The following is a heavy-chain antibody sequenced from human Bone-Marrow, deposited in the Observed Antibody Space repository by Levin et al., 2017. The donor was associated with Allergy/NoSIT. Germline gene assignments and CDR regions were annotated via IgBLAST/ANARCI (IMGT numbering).Heavy chain of an antibody. D-gene: IGHD2-15*01. CDR1: GYTFTSYA. CDR2: INAGNGNT. Sequence: ASVKVSCKASGYTFTSYAMHWVRQAPGQRLEWMGWINAGNGNTKYSQKFQGRVTITRDTSASTAYMELSSLRSEDTAVYYCARDQPYCSGGSCYWDYYDYYGMDVWGQGTTVTVSS. CDR3: ARDQPYCSGGSCYWDYYDYYGMDV. V-gene: IGHV1-3*01. J-gene: IGHJ6*02.